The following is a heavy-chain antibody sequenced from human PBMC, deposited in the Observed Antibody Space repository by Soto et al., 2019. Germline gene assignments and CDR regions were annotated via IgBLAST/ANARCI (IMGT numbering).Heavy chain of an antibody. CDR2: IKQDGSEK. J-gene: IGHJ4*02. V-gene: IGHV3-7*03. CDR1: GLTFSSYW. Sequence: GGSLRLSCAASGLTFSSYWMSWVRQAPGKGLEWVANIKQDGSEKYYVDSVKGRFTISRDNAKNSLYLQMNSLRAEDTAVYYCARDPYGSGSYYADYFDYWGQGTLVTVSS. CDR3: ARDPYGSGSYYADYFDY. D-gene: IGHD3-10*01.